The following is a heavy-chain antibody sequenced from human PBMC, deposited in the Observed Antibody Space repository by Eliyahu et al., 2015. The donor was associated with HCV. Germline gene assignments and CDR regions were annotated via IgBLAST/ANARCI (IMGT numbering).Heavy chain of an antibody. CDR3: ASGGGGIAVAGTGGWFDP. Sequence: QVQLQESGPGLVKPSETLSLTCTVSGGSITTYYWSWXRQPPGKGLXWIGYIYYSGXANYNPXLKSRVTISVDTSKNQLSLKLSSVTAADTAVYYCASGGGGIAVAGTGGWFDPWGQGTLVTVSS. D-gene: IGHD6-19*01. CDR2: IYYSGXA. CDR1: GGSITTYY. J-gene: IGHJ5*02. V-gene: IGHV4-59*01.